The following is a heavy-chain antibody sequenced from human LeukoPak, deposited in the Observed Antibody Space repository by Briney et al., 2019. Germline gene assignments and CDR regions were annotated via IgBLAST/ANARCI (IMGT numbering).Heavy chain of an antibody. V-gene: IGHV4-30-2*01. CDR1: GGSISSGGSS. Sequence: SQTLSLTCAVSGGSISSGGSSWSWIRQPPGTGLEWIGYIYHSGSTYYNPSLKSRVTISVDRSKNQFSLKLSSVTAADTAVYYCARGEYSYGMDVWGQGTTVTVSS. J-gene: IGHJ6*02. CDR3: ARGEYSYGMDV. CDR2: IYHSGST. D-gene: IGHD5-18*01.